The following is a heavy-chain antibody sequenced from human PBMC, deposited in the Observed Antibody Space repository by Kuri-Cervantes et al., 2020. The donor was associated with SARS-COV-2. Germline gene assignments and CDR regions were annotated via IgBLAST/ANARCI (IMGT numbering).Heavy chain of an antibody. D-gene: IGHD1-26*01. CDR3: AKTKELLRYYYYGMDV. CDR1: GFTFSSYA. V-gene: IGHV3-30*18. CDR2: ISYDGSNK. Sequence: GGSLRLSCAASGFTFSSYAMHWVRQAAGKGLEWVAVISYDGSNKYYVDSVKGRFTISRDNSKNTLYLQMNSLRAEDTAVYFCAKTKELLRYYYYGMDVWGQGTAVTVSS. J-gene: IGHJ6*02.